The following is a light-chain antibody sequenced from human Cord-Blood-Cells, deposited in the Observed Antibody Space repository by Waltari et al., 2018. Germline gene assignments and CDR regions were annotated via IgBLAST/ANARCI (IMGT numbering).Light chain of an antibody. J-gene: IGKJ2*01. CDR2: WAS. CDR3: QQYYSTPYT. V-gene: IGKV4-1*01. Sequence: DIVMTQSPDSLAVSLGERATINCKSSQSVLYSSNNKNYLAWYQQKPGQPPKLLIYWASTRESGVPDRCSCSGSGTDFTLTISSLQAEDVAVYYCQQYYSTPYTFGQGTKLEIK. CDR1: QSVLYSSNNKNY.